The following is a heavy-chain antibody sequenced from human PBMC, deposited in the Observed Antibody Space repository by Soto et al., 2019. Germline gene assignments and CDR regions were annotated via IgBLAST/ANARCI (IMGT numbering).Heavy chain of an antibody. CDR2: MFYSGTL. J-gene: IGHJ4*02. V-gene: IGHV4-39*01. CDR1: GGSSSSSRYY. CDR3: ARRAGCYDFGSGYFYYFDN. Sequence: SETLSLTCSVSGGSSSSSRYYWGWIRQFPRQGLQYSGSMFYSGTLHWNHSLDCPVTLSVXTSKNQFSLKLTSLTAADTDVYYCARRAGCYDFGSGYFYYFDNGGQGTLVTVSS. D-gene: IGHD3-3*01.